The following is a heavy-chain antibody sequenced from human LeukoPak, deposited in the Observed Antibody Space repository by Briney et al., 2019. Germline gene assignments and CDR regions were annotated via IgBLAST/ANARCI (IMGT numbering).Heavy chain of an antibody. J-gene: IGHJ4*02. CDR3: ARARCNFWSGYYECYFDY. CDR1: GYTFTGYY. CDR2: INPNNGAT. Sequence: ASVKVSCKASGYTFTGYYMHWVRQAPGQGLEWMGRINPNNGATNYAQKFQGRVTMTRDTSISTAYMELSRLRSDDTAVYYCARARCNFWSGYYECYFDYWGQGTLVTVSS. D-gene: IGHD3-3*01. V-gene: IGHV1-2*06.